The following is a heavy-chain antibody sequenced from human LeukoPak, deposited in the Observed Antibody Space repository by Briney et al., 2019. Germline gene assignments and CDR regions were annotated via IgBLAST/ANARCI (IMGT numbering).Heavy chain of an antibody. Sequence: KVSCKASGGTFSSYAISWVRQALGQGLEWMGGIIPILGTANYAQKFQGRVTITTDESTSTAYMELSSLRSEDTAVYYCARELARGGDYVNYFDYWGQGTLVTVSS. V-gene: IGHV1-69*05. J-gene: IGHJ4*02. CDR3: ARELARGGDYVNYFDY. CDR2: IIPILGTA. CDR1: GGTFSSYA. D-gene: IGHD2-21*02.